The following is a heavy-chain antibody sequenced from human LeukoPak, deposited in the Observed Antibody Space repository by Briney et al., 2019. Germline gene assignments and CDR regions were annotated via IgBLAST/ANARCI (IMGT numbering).Heavy chain of an antibody. CDR2: IYHSGST. J-gene: IGHJ4*02. D-gene: IGHD2-15*01. CDR3: ARVDCSGGSCYHRGGYFDY. CDR1: GYSISSGYY. V-gene: IGHV4-38-2*02. Sequence: SETLSLTCTVSGYSISSGYYWGWIRQPPGKGLEWIGSIYHSGSTYYNPSLKSRVTISVDTSKNQFSLKLSSVTAADTAVYYCARVDCSGGSCYHRGGYFDYWGQGTLVTVSS.